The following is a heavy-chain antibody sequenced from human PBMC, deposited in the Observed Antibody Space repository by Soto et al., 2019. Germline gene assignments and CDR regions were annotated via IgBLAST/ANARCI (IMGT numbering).Heavy chain of an antibody. CDR3: AREVDTAMVRAFDP. CDR1: GGSISSGGYY. Sequence: PSETLSLTCTVSGGSISSGGYYWSWIRQHPGKGLEWIGYIYYSGSTYYNPSLKSRVTISVDTSKNQFSLKLSSVTAADTAVYYCAREVDTAMVRAFDPWGQGTLVTVSS. V-gene: IGHV4-31*03. CDR2: IYYSGST. D-gene: IGHD5-18*01. J-gene: IGHJ5*02.